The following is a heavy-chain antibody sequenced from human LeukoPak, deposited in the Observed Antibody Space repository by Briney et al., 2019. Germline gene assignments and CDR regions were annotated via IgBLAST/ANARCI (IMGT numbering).Heavy chain of an antibody. Sequence: PGGSLRLSCAASGFTFSGYWMSWVRQAPGKGLEWVANIKPDGSEKYYADSVKGRFTISRDNAKNSLYLQMNGLRAEDTAVYYCARDRIQLWSHDYWGQGTLVTVSS. CDR3: ARDRIQLWSHDY. V-gene: IGHV3-7*04. D-gene: IGHD5-18*01. J-gene: IGHJ4*02. CDR1: GFTFSGYW. CDR2: IKPDGSEK.